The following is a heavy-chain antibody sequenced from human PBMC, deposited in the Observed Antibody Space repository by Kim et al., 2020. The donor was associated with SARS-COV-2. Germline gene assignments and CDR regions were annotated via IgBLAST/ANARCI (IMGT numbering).Heavy chain of an antibody. D-gene: IGHD5-12*01. CDR2: IYYSGST. Sequence: SETLSLTCTVSGGSISSGGYYWSWIRQHPGKGLEWIGYIYYSGSTYYNPSLKSRVTISVDTSKNQFSLKLSSVTAADTAVYYCARNRVDIVATGAGYYYYGMDVWGQGTTVTVSS. V-gene: IGHV4-31*03. J-gene: IGHJ6*02. CDR3: ARNRVDIVATGAGYYYYGMDV. CDR1: GGSISSGGYY.